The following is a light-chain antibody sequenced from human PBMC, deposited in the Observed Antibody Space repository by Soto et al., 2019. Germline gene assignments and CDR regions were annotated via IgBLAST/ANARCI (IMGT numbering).Light chain of an antibody. CDR2: SDD. Sequence: QLVLTQPPSASGTPGQRVTISCSGSSSNIGSNTVNWYQQLPEKAPKLLIYSDDQRHSGVPDRFSGSKSGTSASLAISGLQSEDEAYYYCAAWDDSLNGVFGTGTKQTVL. CDR1: SSNIGSNT. J-gene: IGLJ1*01. CDR3: AAWDDSLNGV. V-gene: IGLV1-44*01.